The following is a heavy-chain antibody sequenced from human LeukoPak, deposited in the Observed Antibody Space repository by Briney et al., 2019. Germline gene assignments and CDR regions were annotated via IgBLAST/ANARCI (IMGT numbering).Heavy chain of an antibody. V-gene: IGHV4-34*01. CDR3: ARRRGSGSYYNGRNNWFDP. Sequence: SETLSLTCAVYGGSFSGYYWSWIRQPPGKGLEWIGEINHSGSTNYNPSLKSRVTITVDTSKNQFSLKLSSVTAADTAVYYCARRRGSGSYYNGRNNWFDPWGQGTLVTVSS. D-gene: IGHD3-10*01. CDR2: INHSGST. CDR1: GGSFSGYY. J-gene: IGHJ5*02.